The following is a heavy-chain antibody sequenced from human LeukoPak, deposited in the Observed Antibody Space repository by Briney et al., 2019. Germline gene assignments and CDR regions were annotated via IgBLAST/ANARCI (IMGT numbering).Heavy chain of an antibody. Sequence: GGSLRLSCAASGFTFSNYWMSWVRQAPGQGLEWVANIKQDGSEKYYVDSVKGRFTISRDNAKNSLYLQMNSLRAEDTAVYYCAREPSSGYYLDYWGQGTLVTVSS. D-gene: IGHD3-22*01. V-gene: IGHV3-7*04. J-gene: IGHJ4*02. CDR1: GFTFSNYW. CDR3: AREPSSGYYLDY. CDR2: IKQDGSEK.